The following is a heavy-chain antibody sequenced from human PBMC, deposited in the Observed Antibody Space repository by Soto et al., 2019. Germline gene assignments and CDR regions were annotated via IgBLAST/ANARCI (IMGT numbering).Heavy chain of an antibody. V-gene: IGHV3-23*01. CDR2: ITGDGGDT. J-gene: IGHJ4*02. CDR3: AKGSATSRPYYFDY. CDR1: GFTFSSYA. Sequence: QTGGSLRLSCVASGFTFSSYAMSWVRQAPGKGLEWVSAITGDGGDTFHADSVRGRLTISRDNSRNTLYLQMDSLRAEDTALYYCAKGSATSRPYYFDYWGQGTLVTVSS.